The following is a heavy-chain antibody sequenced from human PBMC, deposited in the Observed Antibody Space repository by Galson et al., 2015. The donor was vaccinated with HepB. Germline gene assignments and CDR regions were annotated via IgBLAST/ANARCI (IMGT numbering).Heavy chain of an antibody. D-gene: IGHD1-26*01. CDR1: GFSFSDYA. CDR3: AKDDGGSYSPGGRYGGFDY. CDR2: ISGSGGRT. J-gene: IGHJ4*02. V-gene: IGHV3-23*01. Sequence: SLRLSCAASGFSFSDYAMNWVRQAPGKGLEWVSGISGSGGRTDHSDSVKGRFSISRDNSKNTLYLQMNSLRAEDTAIYYCAKDDGGSYSPGGRYGGFDYWGQGTLVTVSS.